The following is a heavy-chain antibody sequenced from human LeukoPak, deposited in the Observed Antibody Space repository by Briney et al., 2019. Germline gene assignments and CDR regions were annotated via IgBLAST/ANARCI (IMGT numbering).Heavy chain of an antibody. CDR2: ISGSGGST. CDR1: GFTFSSYA. CDR3: ASSSGGYCSSTSCYNAY. J-gene: IGHJ4*02. D-gene: IGHD2-2*02. Sequence: GGSLRLSCVASGFTFSSYAMSWVRQAPGKGLEWVSAISGSGGSTYYADSVKGRFTISRDNSKNTLYLQTNSLRAEDTAVYYCASSSGGYCSSTSCYNAYWGQGTLVTVSS. V-gene: IGHV3-23*01.